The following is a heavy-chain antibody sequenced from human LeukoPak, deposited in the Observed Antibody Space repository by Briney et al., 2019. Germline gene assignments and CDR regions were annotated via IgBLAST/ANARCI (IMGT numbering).Heavy chain of an antibody. J-gene: IGHJ4*02. V-gene: IGHV3-9*01. CDR1: GFIFNNYA. CDR3: AKGNRRHYTSGPNPDSLH. CDR2: ISWNSGSI. Sequence: GGSLRLSCAGSGFIFNNYAMHWVRQPPGKGLEWVSGISWNSGSIDYADSVKGRFTISRDNAKNSLYLQMNSLRVKDTAFYYCAKGNRRHYTSGPNPDSLHWGQGALVTVSS. D-gene: IGHD6-19*01.